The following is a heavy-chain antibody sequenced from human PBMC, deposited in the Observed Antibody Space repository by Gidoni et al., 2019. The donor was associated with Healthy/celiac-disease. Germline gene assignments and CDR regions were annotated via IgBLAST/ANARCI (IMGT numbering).Heavy chain of an antibody. CDR1: GGSFSGYY. V-gene: IGHV4-34*01. D-gene: IGHD5-18*01. J-gene: IGHJ4*02. CDR2: INHSGST. CDR3: ASGIRGYSYGFDHY. Sequence: QVQLQQWGAGLLKPSETLSLTCAVYGGSFSGYYWSWIRQPPGKGLEWIGEINHSGSTNYNPSLKSRVTISVDTSKNQFSLKLSSVTAADTAVYYCASGIRGYSYGFDHYWGQGTLVTVSS.